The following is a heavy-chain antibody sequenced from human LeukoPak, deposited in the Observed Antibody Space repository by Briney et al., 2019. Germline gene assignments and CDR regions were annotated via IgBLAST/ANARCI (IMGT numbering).Heavy chain of an antibody. CDR2: ISSSSNVI. CDR1: GFTFNSYA. D-gene: IGHD3-3*01. V-gene: IGHV3-48*01. J-gene: IGHJ4*02. Sequence: GGSLRLSCAASGFTFNSYAFNWVRQAPGKWLEWVSYISSSSNVIYYTDSVKGRFTISRDNARNLLSLQMNSLRAEDTAVYYCARGDPIYDFWSGGDYWGQGSLVTVSS. CDR3: ARGDPIYDFWSGGDY.